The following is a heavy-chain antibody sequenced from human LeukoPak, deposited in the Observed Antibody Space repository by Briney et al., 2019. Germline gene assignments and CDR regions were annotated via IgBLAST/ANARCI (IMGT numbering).Heavy chain of an antibody. Sequence: ASVKVSCKASGYTFNSYYMHWVRQAPGQGLEWMGIINPSDGSTSYAQKFQGRVTMTRDTSTSTVYMELNSLRAEDTAVYYCARLYSGSYYSPWFDYWGQGTLVTVSS. CDR3: ARLYSGSYYSPWFDY. V-gene: IGHV1-46*02. CDR1: GYTFNSYY. D-gene: IGHD1-26*01. J-gene: IGHJ4*02. CDR2: INPSDGST.